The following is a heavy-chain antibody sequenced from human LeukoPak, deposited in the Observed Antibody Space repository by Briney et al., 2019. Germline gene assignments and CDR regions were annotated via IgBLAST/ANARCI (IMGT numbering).Heavy chain of an antibody. Sequence: SETLSLTCTVSGGSISSYYWSWIRQPPGKGLEWIGYIYYSGSTNYNPSLKSRVTISVDTSKNQFSLKLSSVTAADTAVYYCARQGYSSGTRGPNWFDPWGQGTLVTVSS. D-gene: IGHD6-19*01. J-gene: IGHJ5*02. CDR1: GGSISSYY. CDR3: ARQGYSSGTRGPNWFDP. CDR2: IYYSGST. V-gene: IGHV4-59*08.